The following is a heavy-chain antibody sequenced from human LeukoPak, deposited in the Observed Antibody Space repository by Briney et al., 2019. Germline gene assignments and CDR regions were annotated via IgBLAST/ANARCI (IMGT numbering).Heavy chain of an antibody. J-gene: IGHJ4*02. CDR1: GFTFSSYG. CDR2: VSSSSSYI. D-gene: IGHD5-24*01. CDR3: ARDHVATNLDY. V-gene: IGHV3-21*01. Sequence: GGSLRLSCAASGFTFSSYGMNWVRQAPGKGLGWVSSVSSSSSYIYYADSVKGRFTISRDNAKNSLSLQMNSLRAEDTAVYYCARDHVATNLDYWGQGTLVTVSS.